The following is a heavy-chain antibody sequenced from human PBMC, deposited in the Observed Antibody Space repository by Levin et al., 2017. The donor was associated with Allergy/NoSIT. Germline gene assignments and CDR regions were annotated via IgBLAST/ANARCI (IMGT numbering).Heavy chain of an antibody. D-gene: IGHD3-9*01. Sequence: GKGLEWIGSIYHSGNSYYNPSLESRVTMSVDTSKNHFSLKLNSVTAADTAVYYCAIHYYSILTHYPSYFDFWGQGTLVTVSS. CDR2: IYHSGNS. J-gene: IGHJ4*02. CDR3: AIHYYSILTHYPSYFDF. V-gene: IGHV4-38-2*01.